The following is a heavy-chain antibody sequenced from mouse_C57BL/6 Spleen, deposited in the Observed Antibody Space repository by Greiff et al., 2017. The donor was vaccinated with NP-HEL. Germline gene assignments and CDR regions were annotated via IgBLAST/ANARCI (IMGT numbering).Heavy chain of an antibody. CDR2: IYPGSGST. D-gene: IGHD2-5*01. Sequence: QVQLQQPGAELVKPGASVKMSCKASGYTFTSYWITWVKQRPGQGLEWIGDIYPGSGSTNYNEKFKSKATLTVDTSSSTACMQLSSLTSEDSAVYYCARRYSNYVDYFDYWGQGTTLTVSS. V-gene: IGHV1-55*01. J-gene: IGHJ2*01. CDR1: GYTFTSYW. CDR3: ARRYSNYVDYFDY.